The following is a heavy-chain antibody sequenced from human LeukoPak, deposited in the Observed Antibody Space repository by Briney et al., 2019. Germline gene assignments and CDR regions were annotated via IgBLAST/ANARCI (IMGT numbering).Heavy chain of an antibody. V-gene: IGHV3-74*01. J-gene: IGHJ5*02. D-gene: IGHD3-3*01. CDR1: GFTFSSYW. CDR3: ARAATYYDFWSGIMGGGDNWFDP. Sequence: GGSLRLSCAASGFTFSSYWMHWVRQAPGKGLVWVSRINSDGSSTSYADSVKGRFTISRDNAKNTLYLQMNSLRAEDTAVYYCARAATYYDFWSGIMGGGDNWFDPWGQGTLVTVSS. CDR2: INSDGSST.